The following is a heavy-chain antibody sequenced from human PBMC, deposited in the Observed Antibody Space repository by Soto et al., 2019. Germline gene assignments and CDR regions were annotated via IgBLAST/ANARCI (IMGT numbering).Heavy chain of an antibody. CDR2: ISYDGNKK. D-gene: IGHD6-19*01. CDR1: GFTLSSYS. CDR3: ARSVVVAGLDY. V-gene: IGHV3-30-3*01. J-gene: IGHJ4*02. Sequence: QVQLVESGGGVVQPGRSLRLSCAASGFTLSSYSVHWVRQAPGKGLEWVGVISYDGNKKYYGDSVKGRFSISRDTSNNTVHLQMNSLRPEDTAVYYCARSVVVAGLDYWGQGTLVTVSS.